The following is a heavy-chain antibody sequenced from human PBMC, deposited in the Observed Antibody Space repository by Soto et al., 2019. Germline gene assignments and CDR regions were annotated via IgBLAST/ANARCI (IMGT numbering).Heavy chain of an antibody. CDR3: ARLFAGATGNWYFDL. CDR2: ITHSGGI. Sequence: SETLSLTCAVYGGSFSCYYWSWVRQPPGKGLEWIGEITHSGGINYNPSLKSRVIMSLDTSKNQFSLRLNSVSDADTAVYYCARLFAGATGNWYFDLWGRGTLVTVPQ. CDR1: GGSFSCYY. J-gene: IGHJ2*01. D-gene: IGHD1-1*01. V-gene: IGHV4-34*01.